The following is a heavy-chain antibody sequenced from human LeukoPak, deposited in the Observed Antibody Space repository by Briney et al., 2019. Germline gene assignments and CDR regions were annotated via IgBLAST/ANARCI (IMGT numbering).Heavy chain of an antibody. Sequence: GASVKVSCKASGYIFTSYGISWVRQAPGQGLEWMGWISAYNGNTNYAQKFQGRVTMTTDTSTSALYMELRSLRSDDTAVYYCARGLLRTGGNEWPYYYYSGMDVWGQGTTVTVSS. CDR3: ARGLLRTGGNEWPYYYYSGMDV. D-gene: IGHD1-1*01. CDR1: GYIFTSYG. J-gene: IGHJ6*02. CDR2: ISAYNGNT. V-gene: IGHV1-18*01.